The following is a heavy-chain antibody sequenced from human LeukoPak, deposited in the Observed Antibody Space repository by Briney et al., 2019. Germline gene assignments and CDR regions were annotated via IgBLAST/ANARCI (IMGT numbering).Heavy chain of an antibody. V-gene: IGHV4-34*01. CDR3: ARRYCSGNPCYFDS. J-gene: IGHJ4*02. CDR2: INHSGST. Sequence: PSETLSLTCAVYGGSFSGYYWSWIRQPPGKGLEWIGEINHSGSTNYNPSLKSRVTISVDTSKNQFSLKLTSLTAADTAVYYCARRYCSGNPCYFDSWGQGTLVTVSS. CDR1: GGSFSGYY. D-gene: IGHD2-15*01.